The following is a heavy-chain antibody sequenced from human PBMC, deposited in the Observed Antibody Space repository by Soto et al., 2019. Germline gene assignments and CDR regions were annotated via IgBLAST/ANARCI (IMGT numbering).Heavy chain of an antibody. CDR3: ARHPWVGYGDYEAVFDY. Sequence: QLQLQESGPGLVKPSETLSLTCTVSGGSISSSSYYWGWIRQHQGQGLEWIGSIYYSGRTYYNPSLKSRVTISVNTSNKQFSLKRSCVTAAETTVYYCARHPWVGYGDYEAVFDYWGQGTLVTVSS. CDR1: GGSISSSSYY. V-gene: IGHV4-39*01. D-gene: IGHD4-17*01. CDR2: IYYSGRT. J-gene: IGHJ4*02.